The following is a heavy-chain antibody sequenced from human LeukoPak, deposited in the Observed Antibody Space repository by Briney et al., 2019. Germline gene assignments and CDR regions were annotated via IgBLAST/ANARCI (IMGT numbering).Heavy chain of an antibody. CDR2: VKGDGSEK. D-gene: IGHD2-21*01. J-gene: IGHJ4*02. CDR1: GFSFSYYW. CDR3: ARGGSVMFDQ. Sequence: GGSLRLSCGASGFSFSYYWMSWARQAPGKGLEWVARVKGDGSEKSYVDSVKGRFTISRDNAKNSLFLQMDNLRVDDTAVYYCARGGSVMFDQWGQGTQVTVSS. V-gene: IGHV3-7*03.